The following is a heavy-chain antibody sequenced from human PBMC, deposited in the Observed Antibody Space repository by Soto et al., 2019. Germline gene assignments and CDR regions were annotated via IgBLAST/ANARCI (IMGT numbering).Heavy chain of an antibody. CDR3: YSNYYAAGVDV. V-gene: IGHV3-15*01. Sequence: EVQLVESGGGFVKPGESLRLSCVASGFTFSKAWMSWVRQAPGKGLEWVGRILTNREGGTTDYAAPVKGRFIMSRDDSKNTLYLQMHGLKTNDTAVYYCYSNYYAAGVDVWGQGTTVTVSS. CDR1: GFTFSKAW. J-gene: IGHJ6*02. CDR2: ILTNREGGTT. D-gene: IGHD3-22*01.